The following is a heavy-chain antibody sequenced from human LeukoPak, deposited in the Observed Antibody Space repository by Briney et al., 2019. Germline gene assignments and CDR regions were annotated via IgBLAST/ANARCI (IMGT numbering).Heavy chain of an antibody. V-gene: IGHV4-38-2*01. D-gene: IGHD3-22*01. Sequence: PSETLSLTCAVSGYSISSGYYCGWIRPPPGKGLEWIGILYHSGSTYYNPSLRRRVTISADPSKNQSSLKICSVTAAEPAVSPCASQGSSGYSPFDYWGQGNLVTVSS. CDR2: LYHSGST. CDR1: GYSISSGYY. CDR3: ASQGSSGYSPFDY. J-gene: IGHJ4*02.